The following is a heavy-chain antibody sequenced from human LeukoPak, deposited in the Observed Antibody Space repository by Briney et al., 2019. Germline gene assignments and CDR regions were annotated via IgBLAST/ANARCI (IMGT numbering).Heavy chain of an antibody. V-gene: IGHV3-23*01. D-gene: IGHD2-2*01. J-gene: IGHJ2*01. CDR3: AKEGYCSSTSCYRAPRYFDL. Sequence: PGGSLRLSCAASGFTFSSYAMSWVRQAPGKGLEWVSAISGSGGSTYYADSVKGRFTISRDNSKNTLYPQMNSLRAEDTAVYYCAKEGYCSSTSCYRAPRYFDLWGRGTLVTVSS. CDR2: ISGSGGST. CDR1: GFTFSSYA.